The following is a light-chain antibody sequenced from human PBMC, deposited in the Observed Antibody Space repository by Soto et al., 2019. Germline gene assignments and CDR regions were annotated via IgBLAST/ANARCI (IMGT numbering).Light chain of an antibody. CDR2: DAS. CDR1: QSVRSS. Sequence: EIVLTKSPATVTLSPGDRATLSFRATQSVRSSLAWYRQQPGQAPRLLMYDASTRATGVPARFSGSGSGTDFTLTISSLQSEDFAVYYCQHYNYWPYTFGQGTKVEIK. V-gene: IGKV3-15*01. CDR3: QHYNYWPYT. J-gene: IGKJ2*01.